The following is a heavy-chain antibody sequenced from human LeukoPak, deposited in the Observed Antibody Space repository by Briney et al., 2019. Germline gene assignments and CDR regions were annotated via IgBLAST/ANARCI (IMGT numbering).Heavy chain of an antibody. D-gene: IGHD6-13*01. CDR1: GGSISSYY. CDR3: AREAVTAAAGTGGLNWFDP. CDR2: IYYSGST. J-gene: IGHJ5*02. Sequence: SETLSLTCTVSGGSISSYYWSWIRQPPGKGLEWIGYIYYSGSTNYNPSLKSRVTISVDTSKNQFSLKLSSVTAADTAVYYCAREAVTAAAGTGGLNWFDPWGQGTLVTVSS. V-gene: IGHV4-59*01.